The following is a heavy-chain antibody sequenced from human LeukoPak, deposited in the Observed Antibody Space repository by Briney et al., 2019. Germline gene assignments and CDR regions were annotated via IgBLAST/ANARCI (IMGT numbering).Heavy chain of an antibody. Sequence: ASVKVSCKASGYTFTSYGISWVRQAPGQGLEWMGWISAYNGNTNYAQKLQGRVTMTTDTSTGTAYMELRSLRSDDTAVYYCARWADYYDSSGYYYEPTGFDYWGQGTLVTVSS. V-gene: IGHV1-18*01. CDR3: ARWADYYDSSGYYYEPTGFDY. CDR2: ISAYNGNT. D-gene: IGHD3-22*01. J-gene: IGHJ4*02. CDR1: GYTFTSYG.